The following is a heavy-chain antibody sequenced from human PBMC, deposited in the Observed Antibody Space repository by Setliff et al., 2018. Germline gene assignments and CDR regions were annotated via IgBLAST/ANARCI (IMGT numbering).Heavy chain of an antibody. CDR2: ISTYNGHT. V-gene: IGHV1-18*01. CDR1: GYTFTNYG. J-gene: IGHJ4*02. Sequence: ASVKVSCKASGYTFTNYGFSWVRQAPGQGLEWMGWISTYNGHTNYAQKLQGRVTLTTDTATSTAYMELRSLSADDTAVYYCARAPRGPLSVVLALDYWGQGTLVTVSS. D-gene: IGHD2-21*01. CDR3: ARAPRGPLSVVLALDY.